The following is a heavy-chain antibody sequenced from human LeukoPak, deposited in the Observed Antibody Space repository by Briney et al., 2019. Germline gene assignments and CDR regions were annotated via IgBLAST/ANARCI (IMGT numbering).Heavy chain of an antibody. CDR3: ARGRLRRGIAARGRRPADAFDI. J-gene: IGHJ3*02. Sequence: PSETLSLTCTVSGGSISSSSYYWGWIRQPPGKGLEWIGSISYSGSTNYNPSLKSRVTISVDTSKNQFSLKLSSVTAADTAVYYCARGRLRRGIAARGRRPADAFDIWGQGTMVTVSS. CDR2: ISYSGST. V-gene: IGHV4-39*07. D-gene: IGHD6-6*01. CDR1: GGSISSSSYY.